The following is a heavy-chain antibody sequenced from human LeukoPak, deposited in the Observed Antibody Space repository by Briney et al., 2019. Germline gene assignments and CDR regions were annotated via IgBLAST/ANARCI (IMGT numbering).Heavy chain of an antibody. V-gene: IGHV3-48*03. D-gene: IGHD1-14*01. CDR2: ISSSGSII. J-gene: IGHJ6*02. CDR3: ARDGSQRIALQNRYGMDV. Sequence: GGSLRLSCVASGFTFRSYEMNWVLQAPGKGLEWVSYISSSGSIIYYADSVKGRFTISRDNAKNSLHLHMNSLRPEDTAVYYCARDGSQRIALQNRYGMDVWGQGTTVIVSS. CDR1: GFTFRSYE.